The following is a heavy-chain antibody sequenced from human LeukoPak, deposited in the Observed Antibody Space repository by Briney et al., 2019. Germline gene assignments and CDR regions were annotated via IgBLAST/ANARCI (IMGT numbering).Heavy chain of an antibody. CDR2: IYYSGST. J-gene: IGHJ4*02. Sequence: PSETLSLTCTVSGGSNSNYLWSWIRQPPGKGLEWIGYIYYSGSTNYNPSLKSRVTILVDTSKNQFSLKVSSVTAADTAVYYCARGQYSGSCFDNWGQGSLVTVSS. V-gene: IGHV4-59*01. CDR1: GGSNSNYL. D-gene: IGHD1-26*01. CDR3: ARGQYSGSCFDN.